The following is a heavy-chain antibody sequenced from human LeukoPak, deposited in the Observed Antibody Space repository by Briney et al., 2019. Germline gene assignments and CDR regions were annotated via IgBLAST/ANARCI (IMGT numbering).Heavy chain of an antibody. J-gene: IGHJ6*03. Sequence: SETLSLTCTVSGGSISSYYWSWIRQPPGKGLEWIGYIYYSGSTNYNPSLKSRVTISVDTSKNQSSLKLSSVTAADTAVYYCARGIAGSCRPDRYFYYYYYMDAWGKGTTVTVSS. CDR2: IYYSGST. CDR1: GGSISSYY. V-gene: IGHV4-59*01. D-gene: IGHD2-2*01. CDR3: ARGIAGSCRPDRYFYYYYYMDA.